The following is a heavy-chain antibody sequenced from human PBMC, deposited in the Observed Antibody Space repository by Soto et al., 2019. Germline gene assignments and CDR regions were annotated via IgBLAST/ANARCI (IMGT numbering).Heavy chain of an antibody. CDR1: GFTFRRHA. J-gene: IGHJ4*02. V-gene: IGHV3-30-3*01. CDR2: ISRDGSNE. Sequence: QVQLVASGGGVVQQGRSLTLSCEASGFTFRRHAIHWVRQAPGNGLEWVAVISRDGSNEYYEDSVKGRFTISRDNSMNTLYLQLNSLRREDTAVYYCARSRNGGVADSFDYWGQGTLVTVSS. D-gene: IGHD3-10*01. CDR3: ARSRNGGVADSFDY.